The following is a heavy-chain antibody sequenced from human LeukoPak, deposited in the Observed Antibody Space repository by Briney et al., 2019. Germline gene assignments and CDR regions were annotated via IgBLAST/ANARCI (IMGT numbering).Heavy chain of an antibody. D-gene: IGHD3-10*01. Sequence: ASVKVSCKASGYTFTSYDINWVRQATGQGLEWMGWMNPNSGNTGYAQKFQGRVTMTRNTSISTAYMELSSLRSEDTAVYYYAGVAKRSLDYYGSGTDAFDIWGQGTMVTVSS. CDR3: AGVAKRSLDYYGSGTDAFDI. V-gene: IGHV1-8*01. J-gene: IGHJ3*02. CDR2: MNPNSGNT. CDR1: GYTFTSYD.